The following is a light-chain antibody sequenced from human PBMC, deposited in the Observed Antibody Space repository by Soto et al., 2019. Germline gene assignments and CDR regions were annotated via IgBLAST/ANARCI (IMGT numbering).Light chain of an antibody. Sequence: QSFLTQPASVSGSPVQSITISCTGTSRDVGGYEYFSWYQQYQGKVPKVMIYEVSNRPSGVSNRFSGSKSGNTASLTISGAQAEDEADYYGSSYTGXTYVVGTGTKVXV. V-gene: IGLV2-14*01. CDR3: SSYTGXTYV. CDR2: EVS. CDR1: SRDVGGYEY. J-gene: IGLJ1*01.